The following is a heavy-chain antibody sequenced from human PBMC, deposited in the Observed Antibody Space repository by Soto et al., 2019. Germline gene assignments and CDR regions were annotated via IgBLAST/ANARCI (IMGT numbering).Heavy chain of an antibody. CDR2: ISGSGGST. CDR1: GFTFSSYA. J-gene: IGHJ6*03. V-gene: IGHV3-23*01. CDR3: AKHPSRYGDTFYYSNYYMDV. Sequence: GGSLRLSCAASGFTFSSYAMSWVRQTPGKGLEWVSAISGSGGSTYYADSVKGRFTISRDNSKNTLYLQMNSLRAEDTAVYYCAKHPSRYGDTFYYSNYYMDVWGKGSTVTV. D-gene: IGHD4-17*01.